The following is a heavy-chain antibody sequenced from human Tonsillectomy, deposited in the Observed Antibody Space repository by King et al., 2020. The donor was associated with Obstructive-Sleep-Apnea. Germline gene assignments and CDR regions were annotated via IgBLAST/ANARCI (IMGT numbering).Heavy chain of an antibody. CDR3: ACGLKSQMAPYWFDP. Sequence: VQLVQSGAEVQKPGASVKVSCKASGYTFTNYDISWVRQATGQGLEWMGWMNPNSGNTGYAQKFQGRVTMTRNTSINTAYMELSSLRSEDPAVYYCACGLKSQMAPYWFDPGGQGTLVTVSS. D-gene: IGHD5-24*01. CDR1: GYTFTNYD. CDR2: MNPNSGNT. V-gene: IGHV1-8*01. J-gene: IGHJ5*02.